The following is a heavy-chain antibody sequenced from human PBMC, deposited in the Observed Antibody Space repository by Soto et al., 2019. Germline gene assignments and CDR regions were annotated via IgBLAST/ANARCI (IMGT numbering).Heavy chain of an antibody. CDR2: ISSSGAST. J-gene: IGHJ3*02. CDR3: ARARGYHDAFDI. Sequence: HPGGSLRLSCAASGFTFSSYAMSWVRQAPGKGLEWVSAISSSGASTYYADSVRGRFTISRDNSKNTLYLQMNSLRAEDTAVYYCARARGYHDAFDIWGQGTMVTVSS. CDR1: GFTFSSYA. D-gene: IGHD5-12*01. V-gene: IGHV3-23*01.